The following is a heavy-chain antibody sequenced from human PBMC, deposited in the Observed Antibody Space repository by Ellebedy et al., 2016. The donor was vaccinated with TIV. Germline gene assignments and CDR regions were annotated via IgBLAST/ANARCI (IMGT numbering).Heavy chain of an antibody. CDR2: FHYSGTT. D-gene: IGHD3-10*01. Sequence: SETLSLXXTVSDGSIRSYHWSWIRQSPGKGLEWIGYFHYSGTTNYNPSLKSRLSISVDTSKNQFSLNLSPVTAADTGVYYCARTSTMVRGALDYWGQGTLVTVSS. CDR3: ARTSTMVRGALDY. J-gene: IGHJ4*02. V-gene: IGHV4-59*01. CDR1: DGSIRSYH.